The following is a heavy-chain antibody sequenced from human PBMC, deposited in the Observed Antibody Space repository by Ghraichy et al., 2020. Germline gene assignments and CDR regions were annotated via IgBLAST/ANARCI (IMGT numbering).Heavy chain of an antibody. V-gene: IGHV4-39*01. CDR3: ATRSLRFDILTGYYFDY. CDR1: GGSISSSSNY. J-gene: IGHJ4*02. CDR2: IYYSGST. Sequence: SETLSLTCTVSGGSISSSSNYWGWIRQPPGKGLEWIGSIYYSGSTYYNPSLKSRVTISVDTSKTQFSLKLSSVTAADTAVYYCATRSLRFDILTGYYFDYWCQGTLVTVAS. D-gene: IGHD3-9*01.